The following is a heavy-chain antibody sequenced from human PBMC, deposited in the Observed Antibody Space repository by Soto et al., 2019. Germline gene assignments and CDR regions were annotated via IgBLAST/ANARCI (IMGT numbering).Heavy chain of an antibody. CDR2: ITADNRNT. CDR3: ARDPRYSGYPSGDF. D-gene: IGHD5-12*01. J-gene: IGHJ4*02. V-gene: IGHV1-18*01. CDR1: GYSLISFG. Sequence: ASVKVSCKASGYSLISFGVSWVRQAPGQGLECMGWITADNRNTNYAQKLQGRVSMTTXTXXNXXXMXLXXLGXAXTAIYYCARDPRYSGYPSGDFWGQGTLVTVSA.